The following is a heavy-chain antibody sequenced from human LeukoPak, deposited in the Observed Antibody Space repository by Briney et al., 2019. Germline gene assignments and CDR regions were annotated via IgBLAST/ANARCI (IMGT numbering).Heavy chain of an antibody. CDR1: GFSISSGHY. V-gene: IGHV4-38-2*02. J-gene: IGHJ4*02. CDR2: IYHGGNT. Sequence: SETLSLTCIVSGFSISSGHYWGWIRQPPGKGLEWIGTIYHGGNTNYNPSLKSRVTISVVPSKNQFSLNLGSVTAADTAVYYCAKDRGGIVDTAMVIPYWGQGTLVTVSS. D-gene: IGHD5-18*01. CDR3: AKDRGGIVDTAMVIPY.